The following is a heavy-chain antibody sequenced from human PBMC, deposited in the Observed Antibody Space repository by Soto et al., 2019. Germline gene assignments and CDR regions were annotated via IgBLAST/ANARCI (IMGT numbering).Heavy chain of an antibody. CDR2: ISGSGGST. V-gene: IGHV3-23*01. CDR3: AKPGDYAWFDFYGMDV. J-gene: IGHJ6*02. Sequence: GGSLRLSCAASGFTFSSYAMSWVRQAPGKGLEWVSAISGSGGSTYYADSVKGRFTISRDNSKNTLYLQMNSLRAEDTAVYYCAKPGDYAWFDFYGMDVWGQGTTVTVSS. CDR1: GFTFSSYA. D-gene: IGHD4-17*01.